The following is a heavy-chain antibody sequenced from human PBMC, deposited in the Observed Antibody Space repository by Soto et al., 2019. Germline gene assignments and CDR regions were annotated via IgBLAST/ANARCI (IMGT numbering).Heavy chain of an antibody. D-gene: IGHD3-9*01. J-gene: IGHJ6*02. V-gene: IGHV3-33*01. Sequence: LSCAASGFTFSSYGMHWVRQAPGKGLERMAVVWYDGSNKNYADSVKGRFIISRDNSKNTMYLQMNSLRAEDTAVFYCARGGNYDILTGYYNAYGMDVGGQGTTVTVSS. CDR2: VWYDGSNK. CDR3: ARGGNYDILTGYYNAYGMDV. CDR1: GFTFSSYG.